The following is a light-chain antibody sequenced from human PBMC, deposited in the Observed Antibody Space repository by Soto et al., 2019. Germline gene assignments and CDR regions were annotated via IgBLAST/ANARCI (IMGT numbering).Light chain of an antibody. CDR3: QQYKSHRRT. CDR1: QSISSW. J-gene: IGKJ1*01. Sequence: IQMTQSPSTLSASVGDRVTITCRASQSISSWLAWYQQKPGKAPKLLINKASSLGSGVPSRFSGSGSGTEFTLTISSLQPDDFATYYCQQYKSHRRTFGQGTKVDI. CDR2: KAS. V-gene: IGKV1-5*03.